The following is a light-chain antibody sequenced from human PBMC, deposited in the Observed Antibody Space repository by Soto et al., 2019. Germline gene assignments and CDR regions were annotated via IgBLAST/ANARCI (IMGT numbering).Light chain of an antibody. CDR3: QQYGSSPRVT. Sequence: EIVLTQSPGTLSLSPGERATLSCRASQSVSSSYLACYQQKPGQAPRLLIYGASSRATGIPDRFSGSGSGTSFTLSSSRLEPDDFAVYYCQQYGSSPRVTFGGGTKVEIK. CDR2: GAS. V-gene: IGKV3-20*01. J-gene: IGKJ4*01. CDR1: QSVSSSY.